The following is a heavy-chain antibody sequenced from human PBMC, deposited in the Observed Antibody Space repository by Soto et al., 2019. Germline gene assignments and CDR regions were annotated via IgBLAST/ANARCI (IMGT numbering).Heavy chain of an antibody. D-gene: IGHD3-10*01. V-gene: IGHV6-1*01. J-gene: IGHJ5*02. CDR1: GDSVSSYSAA. CDR2: TYYRSRFFS. Sequence: SQTLSLTCAISGDSVSSYSAAWNWIRQSPSGGLEWLGRTYYRSRFFSDYAESVKSRIIIDPDTSKNQFSLQLKSVTPEDTAVYYCVRDRYSSSGWFDPWGQGTPVTVSS. CDR3: VRDRYSSSGWFDP.